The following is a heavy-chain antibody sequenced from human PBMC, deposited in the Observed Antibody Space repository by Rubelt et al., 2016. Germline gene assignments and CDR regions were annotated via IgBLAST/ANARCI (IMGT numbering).Heavy chain of an antibody. J-gene: IGHJ4*02. Sequence: QVQLQQWGAGLLKPSETLSLTCAVYGGSFSGYYWSWIRQPPGKGLEWIGSTQYSGSTYYNAVLKSRATISVDTSKNQCSLKLSSVTAADTAVYYCARHPTALDIYYFDYWGQGTLVTVSS. CDR2: TQYSGST. CDR3: ARHPTALDIYYFDY. D-gene: IGHD5-18*01. V-gene: IGHV4-34*01. CDR1: GGSFSGYY.